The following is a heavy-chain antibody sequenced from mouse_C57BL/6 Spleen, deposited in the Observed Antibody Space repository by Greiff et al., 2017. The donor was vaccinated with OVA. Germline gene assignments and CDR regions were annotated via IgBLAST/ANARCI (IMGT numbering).Heavy chain of an antibody. V-gene: IGHV1-53*01. D-gene: IGHD1-1*01. CDR1: GYTFTSYW. J-gene: IGHJ2*01. CDR3: ATAFITTVGLDY. CDR2: INPSNGGT. Sequence: QVQLQQPGTELVKPGASVKLSCKASGYTFTSYWMHWVKQRPGQGLEWIGNINPSNGGTNYNEKFKSKATLTVDKSSSTAYMQLSSLTSEDSAVHYCATAFITTVGLDYWGQGTTLTVSS.